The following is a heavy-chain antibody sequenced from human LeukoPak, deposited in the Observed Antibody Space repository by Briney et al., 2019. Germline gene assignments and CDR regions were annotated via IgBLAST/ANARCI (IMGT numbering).Heavy chain of an antibody. Sequence: GGSLRLSCAASGFPFSSYAMSWVRQAPGKGLEWVSAISGSGGSTYYADSVKGRFTISRDNSKNTLYLQMNSLRAEDTAVYYCAKDRGYYFGGDAFDIWGQGTMVTVSS. CDR2: ISGSGGST. CDR3: AKDRGYYFGGDAFDI. CDR1: GFPFSSYA. J-gene: IGHJ3*02. V-gene: IGHV3-23*01. D-gene: IGHD3-22*01.